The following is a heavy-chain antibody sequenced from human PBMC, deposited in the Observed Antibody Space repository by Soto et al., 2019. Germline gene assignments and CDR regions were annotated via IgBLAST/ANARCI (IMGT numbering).Heavy chain of an antibody. CDR1: GGTFRSYN. Sequence: QVQLVQSGAEVKKPGSSVKVSCKASGGTFRSYNISWVRQAPGQGLEWMGRIIPILGIANYEQKFQGRVTITADKSTSTAYMELSSLRSEDTAVYYCYLKQFQDSSGDQDDYWCQGTLVTVSS. CDR3: YLKQFQDSSGDQDDY. CDR2: IIPILGIA. V-gene: IGHV1-69*02. D-gene: IGHD3-22*01. J-gene: IGHJ4*02.